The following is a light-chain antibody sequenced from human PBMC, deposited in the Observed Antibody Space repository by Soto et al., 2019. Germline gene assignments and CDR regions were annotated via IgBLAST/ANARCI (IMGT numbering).Light chain of an antibody. J-gene: IGLJ1*01. Sequence: QSALTQPPSASGSPGQSVTISCTGTSIDVGYYDYVSWYQQYPGKAPKLMIYEVNKRPSGVPDRFSGSKSGNTAFLTVSGLRAEDEAEYHCSSYAGGNNFVFGSGTKVTVL. CDR3: SSYAGGNNFV. CDR1: SIDVGYYDY. CDR2: EVN. V-gene: IGLV2-8*01.